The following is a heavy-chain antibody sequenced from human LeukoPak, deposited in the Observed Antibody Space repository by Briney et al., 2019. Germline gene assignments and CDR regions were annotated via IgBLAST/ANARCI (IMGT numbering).Heavy chain of an antibody. CDR2: ISGSGGST. CDR1: GFTFSSYE. D-gene: IGHD6-19*01. V-gene: IGHV3-23*01. Sequence: GGSLRLSCAASGFTFSSYEMNWVRQAPGKGLEWVSAISGSGGSTYYADSVKGRFTISRDNSKNTLYLQMNSLRAEDTAVYYCAKTIQWPYYFDYWGQGTLVTVST. CDR3: AKTIQWPYYFDY. J-gene: IGHJ4*02.